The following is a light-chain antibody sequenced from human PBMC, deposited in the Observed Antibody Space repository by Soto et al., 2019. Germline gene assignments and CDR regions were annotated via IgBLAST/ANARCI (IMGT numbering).Light chain of an antibody. CDR1: SIDIGNYDF. J-gene: IGLJ3*02. CDR2: EVS. V-gene: IGLV2-14*01. Sequence: QSALTQPASVSGSPGQSVTISCTGTSIDIGNYDFVSWYQQHPGKAPKLLIYEVSYRPSGVSHRFSGSKSGNTASLTISGLQPAAEADYYCSSYSSTATLEVFGGGTKVTVL. CDR3: SSYSSTATLEV.